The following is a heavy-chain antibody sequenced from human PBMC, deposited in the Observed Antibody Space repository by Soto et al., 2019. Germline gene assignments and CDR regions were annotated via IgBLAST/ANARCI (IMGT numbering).Heavy chain of an antibody. CDR1: GFTFSSYG. CDR2: ISYDGSNK. J-gene: IGHJ6*02. V-gene: IGHV3-30*18. D-gene: IGHD4-17*01. CDR3: AKSSGDYPKGMEV. Sequence: QVQLVESGGGVVQPGRSLRLSCAASGFTFSSYGMHWVRQAPGKGLEWVAVISYDGSNKYYADSVKGRFTISRDNSKNTLYLQMNSLRAEDTAVYYCAKSSGDYPKGMEVWCQGPTVTVS.